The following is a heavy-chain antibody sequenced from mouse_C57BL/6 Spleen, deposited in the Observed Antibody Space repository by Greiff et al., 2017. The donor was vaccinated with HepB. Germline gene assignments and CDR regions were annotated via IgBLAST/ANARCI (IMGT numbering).Heavy chain of an antibody. CDR3: ARAGYDPTCYAMDY. D-gene: IGHD1-2*01. Sequence: QVQLQQPGAELVMPGASVKLSCKASGYTFTSYWMHWVKQRPGQGLEWIGEIDPSDSYTNYNQKFKGKSTLTVDKSSSTAYMQLSSLTSEDSAVYYCARAGYDPTCYAMDYWGQGTSVTVSS. V-gene: IGHV1-69*01. J-gene: IGHJ4*01. CDR1: GYTFTSYW. CDR2: IDPSDSYT.